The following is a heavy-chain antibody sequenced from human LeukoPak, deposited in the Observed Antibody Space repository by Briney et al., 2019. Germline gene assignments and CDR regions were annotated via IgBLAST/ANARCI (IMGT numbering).Heavy chain of an antibody. D-gene: IGHD3-16*02. V-gene: IGHV3-21*01. CDR2: ISSISTYI. J-gene: IGHJ4*02. CDR1: GFTFSAYN. Sequence: GGSLRLSCAASGFTFSAYNMNWVRQAPGKGLEWVASISSISTYIWYADSVKGRFTTSRDNTKKSLYLEMNSLRAEDTAVYYCAREDSDYDYVWGSYRFDYWGQGTLVTVSS. CDR3: AREDSDYDYVWGSYRFDY.